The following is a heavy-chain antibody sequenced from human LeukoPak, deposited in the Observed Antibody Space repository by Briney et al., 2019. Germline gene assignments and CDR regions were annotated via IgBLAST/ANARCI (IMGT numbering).Heavy chain of an antibody. V-gene: IGHV4-39*01. CDR3: ARHVSSSVYKPFDY. CDR2: IYYSGST. CDR1: GGSISSSSYC. D-gene: IGHD3-22*01. J-gene: IGHJ4*02. Sequence: SETLSLTCTVSGGSISSSSYCWGWIRQPPGKGLEWIGSIYYSGSTFYNPSLKSRVTISVDTSKNQFSLKLSSVTAADTAVYYCARHVSSSVYKPFDYWGQGTLVTVSS.